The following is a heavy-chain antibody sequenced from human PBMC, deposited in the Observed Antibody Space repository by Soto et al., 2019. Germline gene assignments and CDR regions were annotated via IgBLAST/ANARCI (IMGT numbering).Heavy chain of an antibody. J-gene: IGHJ4*02. Sequence: SETLSLTCTVSGGSISSGDYYWSWIRQPPGKGLEWIGYIYYSGSTYYNPSLKSRVTISVDTSKNQFSLKLSSVTAADTAVYYCARGWSGYYRRFDYWGQGTLVTVSS. D-gene: IGHD3-3*01. CDR1: GGSISSGDYY. CDR2: IYYSGST. V-gene: IGHV4-30-4*01. CDR3: ARGWSGYYRRFDY.